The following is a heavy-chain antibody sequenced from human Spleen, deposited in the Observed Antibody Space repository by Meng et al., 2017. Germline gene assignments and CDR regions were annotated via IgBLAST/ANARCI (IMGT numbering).Heavy chain of an antibody. V-gene: IGHV4-59*01. Sequence: GSLRLSCTVSGGSINSYYWSWIRQPPGKGLEWIGYIHYSGSTNYNPSLKSRVTISLDTSKNQFSLKLSSVTAADTAVYYCARTDRYSSTWSDYWGQGTQVTVSS. D-gene: IGHD6-13*01. CDR2: IHYSGST. CDR3: ARTDRYSSTWSDY. CDR1: GGSINSYY. J-gene: IGHJ4*02.